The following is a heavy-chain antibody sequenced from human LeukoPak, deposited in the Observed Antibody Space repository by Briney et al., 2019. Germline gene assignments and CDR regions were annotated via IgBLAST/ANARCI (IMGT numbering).Heavy chain of an antibody. Sequence: SETLSLTCTVSGGSISSYYWSWIRQPPGKGLEWIGYIYYSGSTNYNPSLKSRVTISVDTSKNQFSLKLSPVTAADTAVYYCARLAYGSGSYYGDNWFDPWGQGTLVTVSS. D-gene: IGHD3-10*01. CDR3: ARLAYGSGSYYGDNWFDP. J-gene: IGHJ5*02. CDR1: GGSISSYY. CDR2: IYYSGST. V-gene: IGHV4-59*01.